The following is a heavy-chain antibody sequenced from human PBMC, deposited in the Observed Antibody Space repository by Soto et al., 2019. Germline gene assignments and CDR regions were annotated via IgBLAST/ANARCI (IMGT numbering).Heavy chain of an antibody. V-gene: IGHV4-39*01. Sequence: AETLSLTCTVSGGSISSGGYYWVWIRQAPGKGLEWVGSVYFSGGNSYYNPSLKSRVTISVDTSYNKFFLRLNSVTAADTAVYFCAYGSSSAWIDKWGQGTLVTVSS. CDR1: GGSISSGGYY. CDR2: VYFSGGNS. CDR3: AYGSSSAWIDK. J-gene: IGHJ4*02. D-gene: IGHD6-25*01.